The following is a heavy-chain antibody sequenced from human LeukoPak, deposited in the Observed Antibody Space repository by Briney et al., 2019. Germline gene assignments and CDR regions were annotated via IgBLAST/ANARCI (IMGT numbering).Heavy chain of an antibody. J-gene: IGHJ4*02. D-gene: IGHD5-18*01. V-gene: IGHV4-59*11. CDR1: GGSISSHY. CDR2: VLDNVRT. Sequence: PSETLSLTCTVSGGSISSHYWSWVRQPPGKGLEWIGYVLDNVRTKDNPSLNSRFTLSADTSKNQFSLRLTSVTAADTAVYYCATIKRGNIFGFFDFWGQGILVTVSS. CDR3: ATIKRGNIFGFFDF.